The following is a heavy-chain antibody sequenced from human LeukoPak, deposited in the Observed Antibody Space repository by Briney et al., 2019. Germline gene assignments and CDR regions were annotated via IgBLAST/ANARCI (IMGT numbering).Heavy chain of an antibody. Sequence: GSSVKVSCKASGYTFTGYSMHWVRQAPGQGLEWMGWINPNNGGTNYAQKFQGRVTMTRDTSISTAYMELSRLRSDDTAVYYCARGGLYSSSWYYFDYWGQGTRVTVSS. J-gene: IGHJ4*02. D-gene: IGHD6-13*01. CDR1: GYTFTGYS. V-gene: IGHV1-2*02. CDR2: INPNNGGT. CDR3: ARGGLYSSSWYYFDY.